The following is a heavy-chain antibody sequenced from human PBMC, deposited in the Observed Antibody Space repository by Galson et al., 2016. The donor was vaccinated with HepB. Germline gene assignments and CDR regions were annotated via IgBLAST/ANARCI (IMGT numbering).Heavy chain of an antibody. CDR2: IYPGDSDT. CDR3: ARHGTVTAMPRDYFYLDV. J-gene: IGHJ6*03. Sequence: QSGAEVKKPGESLKISCKGSGYSFTSYWIGWVRQMPGKGLEWMGIIYPGDSDTKYSPSFQGQVTISADTSISPAYLQWSSVKASDTAMYYCARHGTVTAMPRDYFYLDVWGKGTTVTVSS. D-gene: IGHD5-18*01. CDR1: GYSFTSYW. V-gene: IGHV5-51*01.